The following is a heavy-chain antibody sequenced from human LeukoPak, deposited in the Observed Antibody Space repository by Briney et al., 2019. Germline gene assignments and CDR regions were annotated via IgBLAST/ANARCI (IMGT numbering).Heavy chain of an antibody. J-gene: IGHJ4*02. CDR2: IYYSGST. CDR1: GGSISSSSYY. V-gene: IGHV4-39*01. Sequence: SETLSLTCTVSGGSISSSSYYWGWISQPPGKGLAWIGSIYYSGSTYYNPSLKSRVTISVDTSKNQFSLKLSSVTAADTAVYYCARHPMEDDSSYTFDYWGQGTLVTVSS. CDR3: ARHPMEDDSSYTFDY. D-gene: IGHD6-6*01.